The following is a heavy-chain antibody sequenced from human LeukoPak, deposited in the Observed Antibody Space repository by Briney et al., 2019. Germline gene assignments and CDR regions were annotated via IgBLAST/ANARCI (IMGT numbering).Heavy chain of an antibody. Sequence: GSLRLSCAASGFTFSSYWMSRVRQAPGKGLEWVANIKQDGSEKYYVDSVKGRFTISRDNAKNSLYLQMNSLRAEDTAVYYCARDAGPYSGSYAFLDYWGQGTLVTVSS. V-gene: IGHV3-7*01. CDR1: GFTFSSYW. D-gene: IGHD1-26*01. CDR3: ARDAGPYSGSYAFLDY. J-gene: IGHJ4*02. CDR2: IKQDGSEK.